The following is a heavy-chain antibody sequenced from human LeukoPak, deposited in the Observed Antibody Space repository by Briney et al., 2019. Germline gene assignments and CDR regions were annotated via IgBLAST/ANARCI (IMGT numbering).Heavy chain of an antibody. CDR1: GFTFSDYY. J-gene: IGHJ3*02. D-gene: IGHD2-2*01. CDR2: ISSSGSTI. V-gene: IGHV3-11*01. CDR3: ARAHCSSTSCYLVGGDDAFDI. Sequence: GGSLRLSCAASGFTFSDYYMSWIRQAPGKGLEWVSYISSSGSTIYYADSVKGRFTISRDNAKNSLYLKMNSLRAEDTAVYYCARAHCSSTSCYLVGGDDAFDIWGQGTMVTVSS.